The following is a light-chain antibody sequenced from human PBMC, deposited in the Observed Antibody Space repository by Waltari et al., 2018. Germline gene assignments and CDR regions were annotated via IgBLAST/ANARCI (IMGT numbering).Light chain of an antibody. CDR3: QQHETYSPYT. CDR2: RAS. Sequence: DIQMTQSPSTLSASVGDRVTITCRASQTINNWLAWYQQKPGKDPQLLSQRASVLLRRVHSRFFGSGAGTDVTLTSISLQADDFATSYCQQHETYSPYTFGQGTKVDLK. J-gene: IGKJ2*01. V-gene: IGKV1-5*03. CDR1: QTINNW.